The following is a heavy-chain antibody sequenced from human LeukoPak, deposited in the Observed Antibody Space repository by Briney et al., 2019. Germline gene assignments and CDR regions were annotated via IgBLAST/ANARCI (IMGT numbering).Heavy chain of an antibody. D-gene: IGHD7-27*01. CDR1: GYTFTGYY. CDR3: AIQPWGSGNNWYFDL. J-gene: IGHJ2*01. CDR2: INPNGGGT. V-gene: IGHV1-2*02. Sequence: ASVKVSCKASGYTFTGYYIRWVRQAPGQGLEWMGWINPNGGGTDYAQKFQGRVTMTRDTSISTAYMELSRLRSDDTAVYYCAIQPWGSGNNWYFDLWGRGTLVTVSS.